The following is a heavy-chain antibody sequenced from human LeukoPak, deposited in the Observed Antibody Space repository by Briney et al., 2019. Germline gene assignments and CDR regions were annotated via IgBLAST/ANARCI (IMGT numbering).Heavy chain of an antibody. V-gene: IGHV3-48*01. CDR1: GFTFSSYS. D-gene: IGHD3-3*01. CDR3: ARDSSLSEWLSPFDY. CDR2: ISSSSSTI. Sequence: PGGSLRLSCAASGFTFSSYSMNWVRQAQGKGLEWVSYISSSSSTIYYADSVKGRFTISRDNAKNSLYLQMNSLRAEDTAVYYCARDSSLSEWLSPFDYWGQGTLVTVSS. J-gene: IGHJ4*02.